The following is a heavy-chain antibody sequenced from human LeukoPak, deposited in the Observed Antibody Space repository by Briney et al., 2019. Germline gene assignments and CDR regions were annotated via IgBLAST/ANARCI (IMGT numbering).Heavy chain of an antibody. V-gene: IGHV3-33*01. CDR2: LWDDGSEE. CDR3: ASDGAKDLNWFDL. CDR1: EFIFSSYG. Sequence: GRSLRHSREAPEFIFSSYGMHCVRPAPGKGQENVAALWDDGSEEHSGDSVWGRFTISRDKSQKTLYLQMGRLRAEDTGVYYVASDGAKDLNWFDLWGQGTLVTV. J-gene: IGHJ5*02. D-gene: IGHD1-26*01.